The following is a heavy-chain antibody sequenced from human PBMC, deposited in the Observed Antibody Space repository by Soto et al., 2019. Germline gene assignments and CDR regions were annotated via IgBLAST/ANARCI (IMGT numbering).Heavy chain of an antibody. Sequence: GSGPTLVNPTQTLTLTCTFSGFSLSTSGVGVGWIRQPPGKALEWLALIYWDDDKRYSPSLKSRLTITKDTSKNQVVLTMTNMDPVDTATYYCAHTGQRFGELLPAGFDYWGQGTLVTVSS. J-gene: IGHJ4*02. CDR3: AHTGQRFGELLPAGFDY. CDR1: GFSLSTSGVG. V-gene: IGHV2-5*02. D-gene: IGHD3-10*01. CDR2: IYWDDDK.